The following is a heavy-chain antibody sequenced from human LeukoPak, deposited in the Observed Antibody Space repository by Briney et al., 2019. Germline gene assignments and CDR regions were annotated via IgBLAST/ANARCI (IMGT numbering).Heavy chain of an antibody. D-gene: IGHD4-17*01. CDR1: GGSVSSGTYS. Sequence: SETLSLTCIVSGGSVSSGTYSWSWIRQPPGKGLEWIGYSYYSGSTNYDPSLKSRVTISVDTSKNQFSLKLSSVTAADTAVYYCARDVFSDYLGHYYMDVWGKGTTVTVSS. V-gene: IGHV4-61*01. CDR3: ARDVFSDYLGHYYMDV. J-gene: IGHJ6*03. CDR2: SYYSGST.